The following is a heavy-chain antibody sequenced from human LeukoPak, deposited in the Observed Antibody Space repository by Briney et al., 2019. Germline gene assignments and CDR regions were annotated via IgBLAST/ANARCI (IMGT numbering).Heavy chain of an antibody. J-gene: IGHJ4*02. CDR3: ARKTSSRYSGYDYLLDY. CDR2: INPSGGST. V-gene: IGHV1-46*01. Sequence: ASVKVSCKASGYTFTSYYMHWVRQAPGQGLVWMGIINPSGGSTSYAQKFQGRVTMTRDTSTSTVYMELSSLRSEDTAVYYCARKTSSRYSGYDYLLDYWGQGTLVTVSS. CDR1: GYTFTSYY. D-gene: IGHD5-12*01.